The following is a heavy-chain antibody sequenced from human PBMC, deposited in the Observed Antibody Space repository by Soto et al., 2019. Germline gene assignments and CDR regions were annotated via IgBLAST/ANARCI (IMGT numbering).Heavy chain of an antibody. Sequence: GGSLRLSCAASGFIFRSYWMSWVRQAPGKGLEWVANIKQDESEKYYVDSVKGRFTISRDNAKNSLYLQVHSLTAEDTAVYYCARDAYVVVPTAMRAFDVWGQGTMVTVSS. CDR3: ARDAYVVVPTAMRAFDV. CDR2: IKQDESEK. D-gene: IGHD2-2*01. J-gene: IGHJ3*01. CDR1: GFIFRSYW. V-gene: IGHV3-7*01.